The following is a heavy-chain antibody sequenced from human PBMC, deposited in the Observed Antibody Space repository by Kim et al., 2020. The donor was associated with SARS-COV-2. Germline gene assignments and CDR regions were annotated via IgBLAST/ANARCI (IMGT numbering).Heavy chain of an antibody. CDR1: GYTFTGYY. J-gene: IGHJ5*02. Sequence: ASVKVSCKASGYTFTGYYMHWVRQAPGQGLEWMGRINPNSGGTSYAQKCQGRVTMTRDTSIRTAYMELSRLRSDDTAVYYCARFYGSGKYNWFVPWGQGTLVTVSS. CDR3: ARFYGSGKYNWFVP. V-gene: IGHV1-2*06. D-gene: IGHD3-10*01. CDR2: INPNSGGT.